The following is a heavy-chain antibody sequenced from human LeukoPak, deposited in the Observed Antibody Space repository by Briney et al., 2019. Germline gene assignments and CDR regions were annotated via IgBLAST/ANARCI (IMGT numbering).Heavy chain of an antibody. CDR1: GGSISSSNW. CDR3: AREAYCSSPSFYYYGVDV. CDR2: IYHSGST. D-gene: IGHD6-13*01. J-gene: IGHJ6*02. Sequence: SGTLSLTCAVSGGSISSSNWWSWVRQPPGKGLEWIGEIYHSGSTNYNPSLKSRVTISVDKSKNQFSLKLTSVTAADTAVYYCAREAYCSSPSFYYYGVDVWGQGTTVTVSS. V-gene: IGHV4-4*02.